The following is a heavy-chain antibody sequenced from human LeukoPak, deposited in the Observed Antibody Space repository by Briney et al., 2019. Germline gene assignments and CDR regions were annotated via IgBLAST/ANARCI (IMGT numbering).Heavy chain of an antibody. V-gene: IGHV4-59*01. D-gene: IGHD2-15*01. J-gene: IGHJ4*02. Sequence: SETLSLTCTVSGGSISSYYWSRIRQPPGKGLEWIGYIYYSGSTNYNPSLKSRVTISVDTSKNQFSLKLSSVTAADTAVYYCARVSGGSCCGIDYWGQGTLVTVSS. CDR1: GGSISSYY. CDR3: ARVSGGSCCGIDY. CDR2: IYYSGST.